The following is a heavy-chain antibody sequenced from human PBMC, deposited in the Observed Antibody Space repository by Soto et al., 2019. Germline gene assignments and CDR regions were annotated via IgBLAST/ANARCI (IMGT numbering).Heavy chain of an antibody. CDR2: IYYSGST. D-gene: IGHD6-13*01. CDR1: GGSISSSSFH. J-gene: IGHJ5*02. V-gene: IGHV4-39*01. Sequence: QLQLQESGPGLVKPSETLSLTCTVSGGSISSSSFHWGWIRQPPGKGLGWIGSIYYSGSTYYSPSLKRRVTISVDTSKNPFSLKLSSVTAADTAVYYCARRERAAGTDWWFDPWGQGTLVTVSS. CDR3: ARRERAAGTDWWFDP.